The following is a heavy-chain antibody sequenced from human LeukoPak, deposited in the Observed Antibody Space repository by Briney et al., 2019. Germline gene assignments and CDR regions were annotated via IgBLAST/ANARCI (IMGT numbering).Heavy chain of an antibody. CDR2: ISYDGSNK. J-gene: IGHJ4*02. CDR3: RVVITDFDY. CDR1: GFAFSSYG. Sequence: GGSLRLSCAASGFAFSSYGMHWVRQAPGKGVEWVAVISYDGSNKYYADSVKGRFIISRDNSKNTLYLQMNSLRAEDTAVYYCRVVITDFDYWGQGTLVTVSS. V-gene: IGHV3-33*01. D-gene: IGHD3-22*01.